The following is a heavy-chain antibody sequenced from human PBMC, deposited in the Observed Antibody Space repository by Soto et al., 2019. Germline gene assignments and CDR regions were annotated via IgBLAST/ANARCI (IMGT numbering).Heavy chain of an antibody. V-gene: IGHV3-11*06. CDR1: GFSFSDNY. CDR3: ARDLSWIFRIIGPIDD. CDR2: IGSSSSYT. Sequence: QVQLVESGGGLVKPGGSLRLSCAASGFSFSDNYMSWIRQAPGKGLEFVSYIGSSSSYTSYADSVKGRFTISRDNSKNTLYLQMNSLRTEDTAVYFCARDLSWIFRIIGPIDDWGQGSLVTVSP. D-gene: IGHD3-3*01. J-gene: IGHJ4*02.